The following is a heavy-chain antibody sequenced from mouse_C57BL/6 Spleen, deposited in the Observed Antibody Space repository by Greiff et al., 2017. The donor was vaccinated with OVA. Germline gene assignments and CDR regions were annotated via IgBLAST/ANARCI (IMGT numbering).Heavy chain of an antibody. D-gene: IGHD2-3*01. V-gene: IGHV1-64*01. CDR3: ARVDGYTRGPMDY. CDR2: IHPNSGST. J-gene: IGHJ4*01. Sequence: QVQLQQPGAELVKPGASVKLSCKASGYTFTSYWMHWVKQRPGQGLEWIGMIHPNSGSTNYNEKFKSKATLTVDKSSSTAYMQLSSLTSEDSAVYYCARVDGYTRGPMDYWGQGTSVTVSA. CDR1: GYTFTSYW.